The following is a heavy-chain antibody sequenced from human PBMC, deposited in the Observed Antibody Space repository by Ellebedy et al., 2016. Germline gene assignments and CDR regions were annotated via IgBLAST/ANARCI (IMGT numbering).Heavy chain of an antibody. D-gene: IGHD3-10*01. Sequence: GESLKISCAASGFTFSSYAMSWVRQAPGKGLEWVSAISGSGGSTYYADSVKGRFTISRDNSKNTLYLQMNSLRAEDTAVYYCAKDMTMVRGVYDYWGQGTLVTVSS. CDR1: GFTFSSYA. CDR2: ISGSGGST. J-gene: IGHJ4*02. V-gene: IGHV3-23*01. CDR3: AKDMTMVRGVYDY.